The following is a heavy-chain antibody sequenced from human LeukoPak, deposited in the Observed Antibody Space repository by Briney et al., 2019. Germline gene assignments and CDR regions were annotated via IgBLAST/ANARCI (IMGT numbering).Heavy chain of an antibody. J-gene: IGHJ4*02. CDR1: GGSISSYY. CDR2: IYYSGST. Sequence: SETLSLTCTVSGGSISSYYWSRIRQPPGKGLEWIGYIYYSGSTNYNPSLKSRVTISVDTSKNQFSLKLSSVTAADTAVYYCARIYYYGSEYYFDYWGQGTLVTVSS. V-gene: IGHV4-59*01. D-gene: IGHD3-10*01. CDR3: ARIYYYGSEYYFDY.